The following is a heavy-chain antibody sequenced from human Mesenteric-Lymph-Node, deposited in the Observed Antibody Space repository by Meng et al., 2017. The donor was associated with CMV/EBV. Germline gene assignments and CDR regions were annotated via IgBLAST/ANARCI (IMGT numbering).Heavy chain of an antibody. J-gene: IGHJ6*02. V-gene: IGHV4-59*01. Sequence: SETLSLTCTVSGGSISSYYWSWFRQPPGKGLEWIGYIYYSGSTKYNPSLKSRFTISVETSKNQFSLNLSSVTAADTAVYYCARVEDWNYGMDVWGQGTTVTVSS. CDR2: IYYSGST. CDR1: GGSISSYY. D-gene: IGHD1-1*01. CDR3: ARVEDWNYGMDV.